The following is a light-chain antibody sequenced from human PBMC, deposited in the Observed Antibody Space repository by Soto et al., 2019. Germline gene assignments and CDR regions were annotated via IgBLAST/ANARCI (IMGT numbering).Light chain of an antibody. Sequence: DIQMTQSPSTPSASVGDRVSIACRASQSISSSLAWYQQKPGKAPKLLIYDASSLESGVPSRFSGSGSGTEFTLSINSLQPQDFATYYCQQYHRYSWTFGQGTKVEIK. J-gene: IGKJ1*01. CDR2: DAS. CDR1: QSISSS. V-gene: IGKV1-5*01. CDR3: QQYHRYSWT.